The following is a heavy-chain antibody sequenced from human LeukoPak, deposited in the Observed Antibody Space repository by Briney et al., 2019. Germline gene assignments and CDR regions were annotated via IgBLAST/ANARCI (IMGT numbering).Heavy chain of an antibody. CDR2: IYYSGYT. J-gene: IGHJ4*02. CDR1: GGSINTYY. D-gene: IGHD3-10*01. V-gene: IGHV4-59*01. Sequence: SETLSLTCTVSGGSINTYYWSWIRQPPGKGLEWIGYIYYSGYTKYNPSLKTRVTISVDTSKNQFSLNLRSVTAADTAVYFCAREASRAGTYYFDYWGQGTLLTVSS. CDR3: AREASRAGTYYFDY.